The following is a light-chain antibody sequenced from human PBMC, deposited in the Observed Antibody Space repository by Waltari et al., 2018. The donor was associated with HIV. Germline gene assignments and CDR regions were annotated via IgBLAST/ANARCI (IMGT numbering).Light chain of an antibody. J-gene: IGLJ2*01. Sequence: SVVAPPPSPSGAPGPGVPIPLTGKLSHIRGGLCGHWYQHLPGTAPKLLIYANINRPSGVPDRFFGSKSGSSASLAISRLQAEDEADYYCQSYDSTLSGVVFGGGTRLTVL. CDR3: QSYDSTLSGVV. CDR1: LSHIRGGLC. V-gene: IGLV1-40*02. CDR2: ANI.